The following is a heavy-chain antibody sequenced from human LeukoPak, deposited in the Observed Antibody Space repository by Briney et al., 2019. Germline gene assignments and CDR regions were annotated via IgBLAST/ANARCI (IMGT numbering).Heavy chain of an antibody. Sequence: SVKVSCKASGGTFSSYAISWVRQAPGQGLEWMGRIIPIFGTANYAQKFQGRVTITTDESTSTAYMELSSLRSEDTAVYYCARDRLTYYDSSGYYYDPFEYWGEGTLVTVSS. J-gene: IGHJ4*02. V-gene: IGHV1-69*05. CDR1: GGTFSSYA. CDR3: ARDRLTYYDSSGYYYDPFEY. CDR2: IIPIFGTA. D-gene: IGHD3-22*01.